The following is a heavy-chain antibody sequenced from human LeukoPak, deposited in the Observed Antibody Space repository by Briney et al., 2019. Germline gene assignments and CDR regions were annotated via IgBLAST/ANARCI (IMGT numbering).Heavy chain of an antibody. CDR1: GYTFTGYY. CDR3: ARNGDSSSWYRPPYYYMDV. J-gene: IGHJ6*03. CDR2: INHNSGGT. D-gene: IGHD6-13*01. V-gene: IGHV1-2*02. Sequence: ASVKVSCKASGYTFTGYYMHWVRQAPGQGLEWMGWINHNSGGTNYAQKFQGRVTMTRDTSISTAYMELSRLRSDDTAVYYCARNGDSSSWYRPPYYYMDVWGKGTTVTISS.